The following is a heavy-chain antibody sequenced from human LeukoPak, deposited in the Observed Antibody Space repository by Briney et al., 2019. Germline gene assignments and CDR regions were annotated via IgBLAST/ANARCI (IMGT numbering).Heavy chain of an antibody. CDR1: GYSFTSYW. CDR3: ARHDNGGMVRGVIPADALDI. V-gene: IGHV5-51*01. J-gene: IGHJ3*02. CDR2: IYPADSDT. Sequence: GESLKISCKGSGYSFTSYWIGWVRQMPGKGLEWMGIIYPADSDTRYSPSFQGQVTISADKSISTAYLQWSSLKASDTAMYYCARHDNGGMVRGVIPADALDIWGQGTMVTVSS. D-gene: IGHD3-10*01.